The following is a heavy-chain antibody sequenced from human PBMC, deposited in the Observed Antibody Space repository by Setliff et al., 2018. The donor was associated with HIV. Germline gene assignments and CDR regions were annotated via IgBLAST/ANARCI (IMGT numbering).Heavy chain of an antibody. CDR1: GGSISSGYY. Sequence: SETLSLTCTVSGGSISSGYYWGWIRQTPGKGLEWIGSIYYSGSTYYNPSLKSRVTISVDTSKNQFSLKLSSVTAADTAVYYCARHDGTYCGGDCYLLGYFDLWGRGTLVTVSS. CDR2: IYYSGST. J-gene: IGHJ2*01. CDR3: ARHDGTYCGGDCYLLGYFDL. V-gene: IGHV4-38-2*02. D-gene: IGHD2-21*02.